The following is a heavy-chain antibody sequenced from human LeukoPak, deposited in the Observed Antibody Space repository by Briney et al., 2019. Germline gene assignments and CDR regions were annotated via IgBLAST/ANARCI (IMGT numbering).Heavy chain of an antibody. Sequence: GGSLRLSCAASGFTFSSYRMNWVRQAPGKGLEWVSFISGSSDTIYYADSVKGRFTISRDNAKNSLYLQMNSLRDEDTAVYYCARDTNYDSSGYYGDWGQGTLVTVSS. V-gene: IGHV3-48*02. CDR1: GFTFSSYR. CDR2: ISGSSDTI. D-gene: IGHD3-22*01. J-gene: IGHJ4*02. CDR3: ARDTNYDSSGYYGD.